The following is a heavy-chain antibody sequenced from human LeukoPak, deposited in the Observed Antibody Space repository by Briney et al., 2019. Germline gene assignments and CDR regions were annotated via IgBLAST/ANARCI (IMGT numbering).Heavy chain of an antibody. D-gene: IGHD2-8*01. CDR2: IRYDGSNK. CDR3: STDPRLLIY. V-gene: IGHV3-30*02. CDR1: GLTFSSYG. Sequence: GGSLRLSCAASGLTFSSYGMHWVRQAPGKGLEWVAFIRYDGSNKYYADSVKGRFTISRDNSKNTLYLQMNSLRPEDTALYYCSTDPRLLIYWGHGTLVTVSS. J-gene: IGHJ4*01.